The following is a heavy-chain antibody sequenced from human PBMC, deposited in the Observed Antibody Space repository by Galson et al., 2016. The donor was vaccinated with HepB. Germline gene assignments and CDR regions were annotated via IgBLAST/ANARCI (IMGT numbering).Heavy chain of an antibody. CDR1: GFTFSSYW. V-gene: IGHV3-74*01. D-gene: IGHD6-13*01. CDR2: PNSDGSST. Sequence: SLRLSCAASGFTFSSYWMHWVRQAPGKGLVWVPRPNSDGSSTTYADSVRGRFTISRDNAKNTLYLQMNSLRGEDTAVYYCARGSYSSRWYTSRDYGMDVWGQGTTVTVSS. CDR3: ARGSYSSRWYTSRDYGMDV. J-gene: IGHJ6*02.